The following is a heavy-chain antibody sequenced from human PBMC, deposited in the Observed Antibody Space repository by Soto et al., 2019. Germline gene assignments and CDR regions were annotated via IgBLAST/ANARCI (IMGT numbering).Heavy chain of an antibody. Sequence: PGGSLRLSCAASGFTFSDSSIHWVRQASGKGLEWVGRIRRKVNNYATTYGVSVKDRFIISSDDSQNTAYLQMNSLETEDTAVYYCTRQIAPMERGFFDPWGQGTPVTVSS. CDR3: TRQIAPMERGFFDP. V-gene: IGHV3-73*01. CDR2: IRRKVNNYAT. CDR1: GFTFSDSS. D-gene: IGHD1-1*01. J-gene: IGHJ5*02.